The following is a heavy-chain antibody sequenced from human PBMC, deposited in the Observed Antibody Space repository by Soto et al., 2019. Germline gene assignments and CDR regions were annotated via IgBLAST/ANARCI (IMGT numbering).Heavy chain of an antibody. D-gene: IGHD3-3*01. CDR1: GYTFTSYG. J-gene: IGHJ6*03. Sequence: GASVKVSCKASGYTFTSYGIGWVRQAPGQGLEWMGWISAYNGNTNYAQKLQGRVTMTTDTSTSTAYMELRSLRSDDTAVYYCARRSRYDFWSGYYRDYYYYMDVWGKGTTVTVSS. CDR2: ISAYNGNT. CDR3: ARRSRYDFWSGYYRDYYYYMDV. V-gene: IGHV1-18*01.